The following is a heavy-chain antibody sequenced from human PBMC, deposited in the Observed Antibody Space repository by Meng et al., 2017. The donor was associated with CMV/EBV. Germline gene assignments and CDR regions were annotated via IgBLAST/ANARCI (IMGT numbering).Heavy chain of an antibody. CDR3: AKDGSRVVAATPNLDY. CDR1: GFTFSSYG. D-gene: IGHD2-15*01. Sequence: VQLGVAGEGAVQPAVSLKLICGAAGFTFSSYGIHWVRQAPGKGLEWVAFIRYDGSNKYYADSVKGRFTISRDNSKNTLYLQMNSLRAEDTAVYYCAKDGSRVVAATPNLDYWGQGTLVTVSS. CDR2: IRYDGSNK. J-gene: IGHJ4*02. V-gene: IGHV3-30*02.